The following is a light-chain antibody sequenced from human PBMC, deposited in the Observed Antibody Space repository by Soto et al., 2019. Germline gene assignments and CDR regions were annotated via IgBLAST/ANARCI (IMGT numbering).Light chain of an antibody. J-gene: IGKJ1*01. CDR1: QSVSSSY. CDR2: GAS. V-gene: IGKV3-20*01. CDR3: QQYGSSPWT. Sequence: EIVLTQSPGTLSLSPGERATLSCRASQSVSSSYSAWYQQKPGQAPRLLIYGASSRATGIPDRFRGSGSGTDFTLTISSLRSADFAVSYCQQYGSSPWTFGQGTKVEIK.